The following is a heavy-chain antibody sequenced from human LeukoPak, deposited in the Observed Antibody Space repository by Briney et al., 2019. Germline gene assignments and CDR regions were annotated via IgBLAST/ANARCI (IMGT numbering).Heavy chain of an antibody. Sequence: GGSLRLSCAASGFTFKSYSMNWVRQAPGKGPEWISYISSISRVIYYADSVKGRFTISRDNAKNSLSLQMNSLRAEDTAVYYCVRGYGGDFFDYWGQGTLVTVSS. CDR2: ISSISRVI. J-gene: IGHJ4*02. V-gene: IGHV3-48*01. CDR3: VRGYGGDFFDY. D-gene: IGHD3-16*01. CDR1: GFTFKSYS.